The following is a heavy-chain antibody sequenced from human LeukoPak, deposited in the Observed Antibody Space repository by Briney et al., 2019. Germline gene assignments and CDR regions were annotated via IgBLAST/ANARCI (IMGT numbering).Heavy chain of an antibody. CDR2: ISSSGSTI. D-gene: IGHD2-2*01. J-gene: IGHJ6*02. CDR3: ARLKPDIVVVPAAMVPYYYYGMDV. CDR1: GFTFSDYY. Sequence: GGSLRLSCAASGFTFSDYYMSWIRQAPGKGLEWVSYISSSGSTIYYADSVKGRFTISRDNAKNSLYLQMNSLRAEDTAVYYCARLKPDIVVVPAAMVPYYYYGMDVWGQGTTVTVSS. V-gene: IGHV3-11*01.